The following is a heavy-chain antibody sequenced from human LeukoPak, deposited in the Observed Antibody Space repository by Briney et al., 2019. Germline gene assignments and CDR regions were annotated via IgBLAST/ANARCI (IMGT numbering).Heavy chain of an antibody. Sequence: ASVKVSCEASGYTFTSYDINWVRQATGQGLEWMGWMNPNTDNTGYAQKFQGRVTMTRNTSISTAYMELSSLRSDDTAVYYCARGEGGAVVSHWGQGTLVTVSS. CDR1: GYTFTSYD. V-gene: IGHV1-8*01. D-gene: IGHD3-22*01. CDR2: MNPNTDNT. J-gene: IGHJ4*02. CDR3: ARGEGGAVVSH.